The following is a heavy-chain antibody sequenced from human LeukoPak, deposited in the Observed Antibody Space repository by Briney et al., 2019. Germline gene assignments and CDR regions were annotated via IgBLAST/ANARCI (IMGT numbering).Heavy chain of an antibody. D-gene: IGHD3-10*01. CDR3: SRGRAAGVY. J-gene: IGHJ4*02. CDR1: GGSISSYY. V-gene: IGHV4-59*01. Sequence: TSETLSLTCTVSGGSISSYYWSWIRQPPGKGLEWVGCIFSSGRTNYNPSLKSRTTISLDTSKNQFSLKLTSVTAADTAVYYCSRGRAAGVYWGRGTQVTVFS. CDR2: IFSSGRT.